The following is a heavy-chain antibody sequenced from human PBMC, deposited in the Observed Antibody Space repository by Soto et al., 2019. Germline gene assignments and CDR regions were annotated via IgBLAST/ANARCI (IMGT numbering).Heavy chain of an antibody. D-gene: IGHD6-19*01. CDR1: GLTFSSYA. CDR2: ISGSGGST. V-gene: IGHV3-23*01. Sequence: GGSLRLSCAASGLTFSSYAMSWVRQAPGKGLEWVSAISGSGGSTYYADSVKGRFTISRDNSKNTLYLQMNSLRAEDTAVYYCAKARSSGWLYYYGMDVWGQGTTVTVSS. J-gene: IGHJ6*02. CDR3: AKARSSGWLYYYGMDV.